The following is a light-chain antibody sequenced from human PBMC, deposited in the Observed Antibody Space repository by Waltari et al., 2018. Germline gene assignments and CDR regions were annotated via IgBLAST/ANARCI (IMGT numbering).Light chain of an antibody. CDR1: QGIKNY. V-gene: IGKV1-33*01. CDR3: QQHDNSPLT. CDR2: RAS. J-gene: IGKJ4*01. Sequence: DIQMTQSPSSLSASVGDRVTITCRASQGIKNYLAWYQQKPGKAPKLLIYRASNLEIGVPSRFSGSGSGTHYILIISSLQPEDFATYYCQQHDNSPLTFGGGTKVEIK.